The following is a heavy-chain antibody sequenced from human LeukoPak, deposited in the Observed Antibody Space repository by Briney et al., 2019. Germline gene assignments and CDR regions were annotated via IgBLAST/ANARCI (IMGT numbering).Heavy chain of an antibody. CDR3: ARSVTMVRGVTRRYYYYYMDV. D-gene: IGHD3-10*01. CDR1: GYTFTRYV. CDR2: MNPNSGNT. J-gene: IGHJ6*03. Sequence: ASVKVSCKASGYTFTRYVINWVRQATGQGLEGMGWMNPNSGNTGYAQKCQGRVTMTRNTSISTAYMELSSLRSEDTAVYYCARSVTMVRGVTRRYYYYYMDVWGKGTTVTVSS. V-gene: IGHV1-8*01.